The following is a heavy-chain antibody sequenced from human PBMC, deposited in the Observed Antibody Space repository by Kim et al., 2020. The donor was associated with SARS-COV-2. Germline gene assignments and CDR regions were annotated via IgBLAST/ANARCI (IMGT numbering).Heavy chain of an antibody. CDR3: AKDISRVGNYYYGMDV. D-gene: IGHD3-3*02. V-gene: IGHV3-23*01. J-gene: IGHJ6*02. Sequence: SVKGRLPIPRDNSKNTLYLQMNSRRAEDTAVYYCAKDISRVGNYYYGMDVWGQGTTVTVSS.